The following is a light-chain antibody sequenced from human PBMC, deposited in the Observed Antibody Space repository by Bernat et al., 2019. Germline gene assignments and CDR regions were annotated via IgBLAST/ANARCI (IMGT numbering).Light chain of an antibody. V-gene: IGLV10-54*01. CDR2: RNN. CDR1: SNNVGNQG. Sequence: QAGLTQPPSVSKGLRQTATLTCTGNSNNVGNQGAAWLQQHQGHPPKLLSYRNNNRPSGISERLSASRSGNTASLTITGLQPEDEADFYWSAEDSARSAWVLSAGTWLTLL. CDR3: SAEDSARSAWV. J-gene: IGLJ3*02.